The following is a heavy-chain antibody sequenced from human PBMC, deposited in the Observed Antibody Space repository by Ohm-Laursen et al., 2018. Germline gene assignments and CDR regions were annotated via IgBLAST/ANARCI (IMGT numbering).Heavy chain of an antibody. D-gene: IGHD1/OR15-1a*01. CDR2: INPNSGDT. J-gene: IGHJ4*01. Sequence: ASVKVSCKASGYTFTGYYMHWVRQAPGQGLEWMGWINPNSGDTRIAQAFQGRVTMTRDTSMTTVYMEFSRLKSDDTAMFYCAVPSAPIEHGWGHGTLVTVSA. V-gene: IGHV1-2*02. CDR3: AVPSAPIEHG. CDR1: GYTFTGYY.